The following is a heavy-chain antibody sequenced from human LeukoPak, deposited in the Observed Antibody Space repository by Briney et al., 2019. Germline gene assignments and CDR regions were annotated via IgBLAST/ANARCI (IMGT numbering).Heavy chain of an antibody. CDR2: IYYSGST. D-gene: IGHD6-19*01. CDR1: GGSISSYY. CDR3: AREVAVAGTVNAFDI. J-gene: IGHJ3*02. V-gene: IGHV4-59*01. Sequence: PSETLSLTCTVSGGSISSYYWSWIRQPPGKGLEWIGYIYYSGSTNYNPSLKSRVTISVDTSKNQFSLKLSSVTAAGTAVYYCAREVAVAGTVNAFDIWGQGTMVTVSS.